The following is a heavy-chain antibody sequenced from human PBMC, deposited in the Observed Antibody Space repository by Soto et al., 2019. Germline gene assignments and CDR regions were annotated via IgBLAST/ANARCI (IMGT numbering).Heavy chain of an antibody. V-gene: IGHV4-31*03. CDR2: IYYSGST. Sequence: TSETLSLTCTVSGGSISSGGYYWSWIRQHPGKGLEWIGYIYYSGSTYYNPSLKSRVTISVDTSKNQFSLKLSSVTAADTAVYYCARLNPRHGITMVRGPGSGYWGQGTLVTVSS. J-gene: IGHJ4*02. CDR1: GGSISSGGYY. D-gene: IGHD3-10*01. CDR3: ARLNPRHGITMVRGPGSGY.